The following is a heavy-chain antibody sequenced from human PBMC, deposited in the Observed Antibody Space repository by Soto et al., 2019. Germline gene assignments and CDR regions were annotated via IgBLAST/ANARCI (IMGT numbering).Heavy chain of an antibody. J-gene: IGHJ6*02. Sequence: QVQLVQSGAEVKKPGASVKVSCKASGYTFTSYDINWVRQATGQGLEWMGWMNPNSGNTGYAQKLQGRVTMTRNTSISTAYMELSSLRSEDTAVYYCARGPLTYCSGGSCYSLRGRGYYYGMDVWGQGTTVTVSS. CDR2: MNPNSGNT. D-gene: IGHD2-15*01. V-gene: IGHV1-8*01. CDR1: GYTFTSYD. CDR3: ARGPLTYCSGGSCYSLRGRGYYYGMDV.